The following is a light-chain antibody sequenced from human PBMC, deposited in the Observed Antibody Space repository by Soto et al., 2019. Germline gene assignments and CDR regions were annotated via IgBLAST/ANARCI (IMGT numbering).Light chain of an antibody. CDR3: SSYTTTSTA. CDR2: DVT. V-gene: IGLV2-18*02. CDR1: SSGVGSYNR. Sequence: QSALTQPPSVSGSPGQSVTISCTGTSSGVGSYNRVSWYRQSPGTAPKLMIYDVTNRPAGVPDRFSGSKSGNTASLTISGLQAEDEADYYCSSYTTTSTAFGGGTQLTVL. J-gene: IGLJ7*01.